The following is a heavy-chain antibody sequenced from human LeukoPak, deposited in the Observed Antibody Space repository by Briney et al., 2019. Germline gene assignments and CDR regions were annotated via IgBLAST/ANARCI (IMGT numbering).Heavy chain of an antibody. CDR3: ARQEVTPYFDY. V-gene: IGHV4-39*01. J-gene: IGHJ4*02. CDR2: IYYSGST. CDR1: GGSISSSSYY. Sequence: PSETLSLTRTVSGGSISSSSYYWGWIRQPPGKGLEWIGSIYYSGSTYYNPSLKSRVTISVDTSKNQFSLKLSSVTAADTAVYYCARQEVTPYFDYWGQGTLVTVSS. D-gene: IGHD5-18*01.